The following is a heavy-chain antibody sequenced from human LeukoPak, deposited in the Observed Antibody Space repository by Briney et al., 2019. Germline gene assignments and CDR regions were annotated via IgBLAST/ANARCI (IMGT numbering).Heavy chain of an antibody. CDR2: INHSGST. D-gene: IGHD4-23*01. CDR3: TRGEPGGNSYLIFDY. V-gene: IGHV4-34*01. J-gene: IGHJ4*02. CDR1: GGSFSGYY. Sequence: SETLSLTCAVYGGSFSGYYWSWIRQPPGKGLEWIGEINHSGSTNYNPSLKSRVTISVDTSKNQFSLKLSSVTAADTAVYYCTRGEPGGNSYLIFDYWGQGTLVTVSS.